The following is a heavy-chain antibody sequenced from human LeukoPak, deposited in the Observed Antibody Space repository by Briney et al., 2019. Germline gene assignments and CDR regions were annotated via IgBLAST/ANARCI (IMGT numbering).Heavy chain of an antibody. CDR2: IYYSGSA. CDR3: ARDHYENVWGSYRADAFDI. CDR1: GASISSHY. V-gene: IGHV4-59*11. Sequence: SETLSLTCTVSGASISSHYWSWIRQTPGKGLEWIGYIYYSGSAHYKPSLKSRVTISVDTSKNQFSLKVNSLTTADTAIYYCARDHYENVWGSYRADAFDIWGQGTLVTVSS. D-gene: IGHD3-16*02. J-gene: IGHJ3*02.